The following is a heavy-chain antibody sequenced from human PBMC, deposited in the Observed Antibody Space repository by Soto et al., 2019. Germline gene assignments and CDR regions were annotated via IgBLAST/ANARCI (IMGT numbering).Heavy chain of an antibody. V-gene: IGHV4-59*01. CDR2: IYYSGST. Sequence: SETLSLTCTVSGGSISSYYWSWIRQPPGKGLEWIGYIYYSGSTNYNPSLKSRVTISVDTSKNQFSLKLSSVTAADTAVYYCARGRIQLGYPLDYWGQGTLVPVSS. CDR3: ARGRIQLGYPLDY. CDR1: GGSISSYY. J-gene: IGHJ4*02. D-gene: IGHD5-18*01.